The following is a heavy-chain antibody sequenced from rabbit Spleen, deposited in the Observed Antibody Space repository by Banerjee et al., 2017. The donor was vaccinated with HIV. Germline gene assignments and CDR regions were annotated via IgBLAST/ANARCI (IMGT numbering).Heavy chain of an antibody. J-gene: IGHJ6*01. CDR3: ARDTGSSFSTYGMDL. V-gene: IGHV1S40*01. D-gene: IGHD8-1*01. Sequence: WVRQAPGKGLEWIACIDTESGSTYYASWAKGRFTISKTSSTTVTLQMTSLTAADTATYFCARDTGSSFSTYGMDLWGPGTLVTVS. CDR2: IDTESGST.